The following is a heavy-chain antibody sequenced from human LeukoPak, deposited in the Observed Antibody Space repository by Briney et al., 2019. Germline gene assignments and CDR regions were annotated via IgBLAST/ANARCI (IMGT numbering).Heavy chain of an antibody. Sequence: ETLSLTCTVSGGSITSSAYYWGWVRQAPGKGLEGVSAISGSGGSTYYADSVKGRFSISRDNSKNTLYLQMNSLRAEDTAVYYCAKLPRNWGPTYYFDYWGQGTLVTVSS. J-gene: IGHJ4*02. CDR1: GGSITSSAYY. CDR3: AKLPRNWGPTYYFDY. V-gene: IGHV3-23*01. D-gene: IGHD7-27*01. CDR2: ISGSGGST.